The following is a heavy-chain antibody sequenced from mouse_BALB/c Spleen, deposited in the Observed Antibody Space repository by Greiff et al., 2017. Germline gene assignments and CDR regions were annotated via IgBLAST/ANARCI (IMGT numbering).Heavy chain of an antibody. V-gene: IGHV2-6-5*01. Sequence: VQLQQSGPGLVAPSQRLSITCTVSGFSLPDYGVSWIRQPPGKGLEWLGVIWGSGSTYYNSALKSRLSISKDNSKSQVFLKMNSLQTDDTAMYYCAKHVGGYYCFDYWGQGTTLTVSA. J-gene: IGHJ2*01. CDR2: IWGSGST. CDR1: GFSLPDYG. CDR3: AKHVGGYYCFDY. D-gene: IGHD2-3*01.